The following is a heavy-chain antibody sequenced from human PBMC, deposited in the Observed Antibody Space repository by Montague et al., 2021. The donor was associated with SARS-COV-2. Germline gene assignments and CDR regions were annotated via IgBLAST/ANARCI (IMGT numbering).Heavy chain of an antibody. CDR3: ARELEIHDFLSGYYIGD. CDR1: GGSVNSGSYH. D-gene: IGHD3-3*01. V-gene: IGHV4-61*01. Sequence: SETLSLTCTVSGGSVNSGSYHWNWIRQPPGKGLEWIGYIYYSGSTSYNPSLKSRVTISLDTSKNQFSLNLTSVTAADTALYFCARELEIHDFLSGYYIGDWGQATLVTVSS. J-gene: IGHJ4*02. CDR2: IYYSGST.